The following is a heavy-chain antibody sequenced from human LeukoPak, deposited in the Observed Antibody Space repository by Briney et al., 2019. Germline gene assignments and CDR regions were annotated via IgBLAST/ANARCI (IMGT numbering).Heavy chain of an antibody. CDR3: ARAQVGATPDAFDI. Sequence: GGSLRLSCAAPGFTFSSYWMSWVRQAPGKGLEWVANIKQDGSEKYYVDSVKGRFTISRDNAKNSLYLQMNSLRAEDTAVYYCARAQVGATPDAFDIWGQGTMVTVSS. CDR2: IKQDGSEK. CDR1: GFTFSSYW. D-gene: IGHD1-26*01. V-gene: IGHV3-7*04. J-gene: IGHJ3*02.